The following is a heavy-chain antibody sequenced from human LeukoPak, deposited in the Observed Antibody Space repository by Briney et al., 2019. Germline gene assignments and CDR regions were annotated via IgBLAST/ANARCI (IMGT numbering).Heavy chain of an antibody. V-gene: IGHV3-23*01. J-gene: IGHJ6*03. Sequence: GGSLRLSCAASGFSGFTFSHYGMNWVRQAPGKGLEWVSGISGSAAITYYADSVKGRFTISRDNAKNSLYLQMNSLRAEDTAVYYCARCSSQEKIWFGLYYYYMDVWGKGTTVTISS. CDR2: ISGSAAIT. CDR1: GFSGFTFSHYG. CDR3: ARCSSQEKIWFGLYYYYMDV. D-gene: IGHD3-10*01.